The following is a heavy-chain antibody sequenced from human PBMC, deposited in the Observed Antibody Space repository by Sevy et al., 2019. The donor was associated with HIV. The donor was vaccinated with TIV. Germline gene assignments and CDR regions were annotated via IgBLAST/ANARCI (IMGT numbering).Heavy chain of an antibody. J-gene: IGHJ6*02. D-gene: IGHD6-13*01. Sequence: GSLRLSCAASGFTFSSYAMHWVRQAPGKGLEWVAVISYDGSNKYYADSVKGRFTIPRDKSKNTLYLQMNSLRVEDTAVYYCARGWSGYSSSWYGDYYYYGMDVWGQGTTVTVSS. CDR2: ISYDGSNK. CDR1: GFTFSSYA. V-gene: IGHV3-30-3*01. CDR3: ARGWSGYSSSWYGDYYYYGMDV.